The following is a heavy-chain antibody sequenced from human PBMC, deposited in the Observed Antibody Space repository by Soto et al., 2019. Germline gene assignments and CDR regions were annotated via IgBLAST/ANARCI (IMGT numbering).Heavy chain of an antibody. Sequence: ASVKVSCKASGYTFTSYDINWVRQATGQGLEWMGWMNPNSGNTGYAQKFQGRVTMTRNTSISTAYMELSSLRSEDTAVYYCARAHPPLVLRFWEWSGSVYFDYWGKGTLVTVSS. CDR3: ARAHPPLVLRFWEWSGSVYFDY. CDR2: MNPNSGNT. D-gene: IGHD3-3*01. V-gene: IGHV1-8*01. CDR1: GYTFTSYD. J-gene: IGHJ4*02.